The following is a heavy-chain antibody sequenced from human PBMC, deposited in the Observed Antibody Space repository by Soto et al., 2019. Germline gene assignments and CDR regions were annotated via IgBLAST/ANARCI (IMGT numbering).Heavy chain of an antibody. Sequence: ASVKVSCKASGGTFSSYAISWVRQAPGQGLEWMGGIIPIFGTANYAQKFQGRVTITADESTSTAYMELSSLRSEDTAVYYCASGLQQLASDYWGQGTLVTVSS. CDR1: GGTFSSYA. J-gene: IGHJ4*02. V-gene: IGHV1-69*13. CDR2: IIPIFGTA. CDR3: ASGLQQLASDY. D-gene: IGHD6-13*01.